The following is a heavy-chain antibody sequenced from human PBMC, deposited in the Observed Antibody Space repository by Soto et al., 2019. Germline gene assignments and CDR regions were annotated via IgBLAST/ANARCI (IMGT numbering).Heavy chain of an antibody. J-gene: IGHJ5*02. V-gene: IGHV4-39*01. D-gene: IGHD3-10*01. CDR2: IYYSGST. CDR3: ARGSDYGSGSYPLINWFDP. CDR1: GGSISSSSYY. Sequence: SETLSLTCTVSGGSISSSSYYWGWIRQPPGKGLEWIGSIYYSGSTYYNPSLKSRVTISVDTSKNQFSLKLSSVTAADTAVYYCARGSDYGSGSYPLINWFDPWGQGTLVTVSS.